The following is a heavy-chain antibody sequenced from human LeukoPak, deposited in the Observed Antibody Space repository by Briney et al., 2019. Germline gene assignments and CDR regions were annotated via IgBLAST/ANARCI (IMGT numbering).Heavy chain of an antibody. Sequence: GGSLRLSCAASGFTFSSYAMSWVRQAPGKGLEWVSTISGSGGTTYHADPVKGRFTISRDNSKNTLYLQMNSLRVEDTAVYYCAKESPQFDYRGQGTLVTVSS. V-gene: IGHV3-23*01. CDR3: AKESPQFDY. CDR2: ISGSGGTT. J-gene: IGHJ4*02. CDR1: GFTFSSYA.